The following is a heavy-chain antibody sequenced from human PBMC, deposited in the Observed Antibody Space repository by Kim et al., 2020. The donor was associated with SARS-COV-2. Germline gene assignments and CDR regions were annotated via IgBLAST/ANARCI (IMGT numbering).Heavy chain of an antibody. Sequence: SPSFQGHVTISADKSISTAYLQWSSLKASDTAMYYCARLKGWGFSYGLDYWGQGTLVTVSS. D-gene: IGHD5-18*01. J-gene: IGHJ4*02. V-gene: IGHV5-10-1*01. CDR3: ARLKGWGFSYGLDY.